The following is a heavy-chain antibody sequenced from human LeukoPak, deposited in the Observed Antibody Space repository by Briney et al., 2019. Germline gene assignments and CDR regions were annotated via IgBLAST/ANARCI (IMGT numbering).Heavy chain of an antibody. CDR3: VGGDY. CDR2: ISRGSCYI. J-gene: IGHJ4*02. CDR1: GFTFSSYT. Sequence: GLSVRLSYAACGFTFSSYTMNWVRQAPARGREWVLIISRGSCYIHYADSAKGRCTISGDNATNSLCLQMNSQSTKDTAVYYYVGGDYWGQGTPVTVSS. V-gene: IGHV3-21*03.